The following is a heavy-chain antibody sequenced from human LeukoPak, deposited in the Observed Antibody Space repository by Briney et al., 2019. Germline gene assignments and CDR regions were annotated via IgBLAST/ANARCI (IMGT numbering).Heavy chain of an antibody. CDR1: GFTFSSYW. D-gene: IGHD3-10*02. V-gene: IGHV3-7*01. CDR3: ARDRASVRGVIRSSYYYGMDV. CDR2: IKQDGSEK. Sequence: PGGSLRLSCAASGFTFSSYWMSWVRQAPGKGLEWVANIKQDGSEKYYVDSVKGRFTISRDNAKNSLYLQMNSLRAEDTAVYYCARDRASVRGVIRSSYYYGMDVWGQGTTVTVSS. J-gene: IGHJ6*02.